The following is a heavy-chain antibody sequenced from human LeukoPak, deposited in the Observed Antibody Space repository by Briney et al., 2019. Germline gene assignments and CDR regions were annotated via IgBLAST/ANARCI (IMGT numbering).Heavy chain of an antibody. D-gene: IGHD6-19*01. CDR1: GYTFTSYG. Sequence: ASVKVSCKASGYTFTSYGISWVRRAPGQGLEWMGWISAYNGNTNYAQKLQGRVTMTTDTSTSTAYMELRSLRSDDTAVYYCARDGIAVALRGAFDYWGQGTLVTVSS. CDR2: ISAYNGNT. J-gene: IGHJ4*02. V-gene: IGHV1-18*01. CDR3: ARDGIAVALRGAFDY.